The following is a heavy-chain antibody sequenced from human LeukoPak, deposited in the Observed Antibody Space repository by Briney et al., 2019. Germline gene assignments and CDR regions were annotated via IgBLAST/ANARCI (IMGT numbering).Heavy chain of an antibody. V-gene: IGHV4-39*01. CDR1: GGSISSSSYY. CDR3: ARHNITIFGVVITKHDAFDI. D-gene: IGHD3-3*01. Sequence: SETLSLTCTVSGGSISSSSYYWGWIRQPPGKGLEWIGSIYYSGSSYYNPSLKSRVTISVDTSKNQFSLKLSSVTAADTAVYYCARHNITIFGVVITKHDAFDIWGQGTMVTVSS. J-gene: IGHJ3*02. CDR2: IYYSGSS.